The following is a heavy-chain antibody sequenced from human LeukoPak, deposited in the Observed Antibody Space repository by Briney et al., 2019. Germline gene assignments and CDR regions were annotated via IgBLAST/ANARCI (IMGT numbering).Heavy chain of an antibody. CDR3: ARSYGSGRGDAFDV. V-gene: IGHV3-49*04. CDR2: IRSKAYGGTT. Sequence: GGSLRLSCTASGFTFGDYAMSWVRQAPGKGLEWVGFIRSKAYGGTTEYAASVKGRFTISRDDSKSIAYLQMNSLKTEDTAVYYCARSYGSGRGDAFDVWGQGTMVTV. CDR1: GFTFGDYA. D-gene: IGHD3-10*01. J-gene: IGHJ3*01.